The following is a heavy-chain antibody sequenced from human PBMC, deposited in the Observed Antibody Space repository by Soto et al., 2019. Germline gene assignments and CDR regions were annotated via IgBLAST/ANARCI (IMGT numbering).Heavy chain of an antibody. V-gene: IGHV4-39*01. D-gene: IGHD1-26*01. J-gene: IGHJ3*02. Sequence: LALTCTVSGGSISSSSYYWGWIRQPPGKGLEWIGSIYYSGSTYYNPSLKSRVTISVDTSKNQFSLKLSSVTAADTAVYYCAREHDLYRYAFDIWGQGTMVTVSS. CDR1: GGSISSSSYY. CDR3: AREHDLYRYAFDI. CDR2: IYYSGST.